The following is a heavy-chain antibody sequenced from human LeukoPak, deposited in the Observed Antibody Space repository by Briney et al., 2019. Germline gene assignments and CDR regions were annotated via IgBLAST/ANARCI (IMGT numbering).Heavy chain of an antibody. CDR3: ARNYDFWSGYLDY. CDR2: IYYSGST. Sequence: SETLSLTCTVSGGSISSYYWSWIRQPPGRGLEWIGYIYYSGSTNYNPSLKSRVTISVDTSKNQFSLKLTSVTAADTAVYYCARNYDFWSGYLDYWGQGTLVTVSS. D-gene: IGHD3-3*01. J-gene: IGHJ4*02. CDR1: GGSISSYY. V-gene: IGHV4-59*01.